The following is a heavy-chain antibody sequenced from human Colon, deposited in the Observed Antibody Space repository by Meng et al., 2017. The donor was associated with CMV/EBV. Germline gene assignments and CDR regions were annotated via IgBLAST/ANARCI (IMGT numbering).Heavy chain of an antibody. V-gene: IGHV4-4*07. CDR3: ARAQYTYGYWIFDY. CDR1: GGSISSYY. J-gene: IGHJ4*02. Sequence: RLQESGPGLVKPSGSLSLSCTFSGGSISSYYWSWIRQPAGKGLEWIGRIYPSGFPKYKPSLESRVTMSADTSKNQISLKLTSVTAADTAVYYCARAQYTYGYWIFDYWGQGTLVTVSS. D-gene: IGHD5-18*01. CDR2: IYPSGFP.